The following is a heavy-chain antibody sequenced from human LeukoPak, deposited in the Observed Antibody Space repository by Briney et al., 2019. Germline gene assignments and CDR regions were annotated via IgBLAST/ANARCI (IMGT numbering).Heavy chain of an antibody. Sequence: GGSLRLSCAASGFTFSRYYMTWVRQAPGKGLEWVANIKQDGSEKFYVDSVKGRFTISRDNAKNSLFLQMNSLRAEDTAVYYCVRWIASGSGICWYFDVWGRGTLVTVSS. V-gene: IGHV3-7*01. CDR1: GFTFSRYY. CDR3: VRWIASGSGICWYFDV. CDR2: IKQDGSEK. J-gene: IGHJ2*01. D-gene: IGHD1-26*01.